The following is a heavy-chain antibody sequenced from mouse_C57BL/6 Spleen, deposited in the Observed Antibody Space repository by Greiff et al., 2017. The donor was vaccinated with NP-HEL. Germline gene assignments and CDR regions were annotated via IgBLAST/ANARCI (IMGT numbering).Heavy chain of an antibody. Sequence: VQLQQSGAELVRPGASVKLSCTASGFNIKDYYMHWVKQRPEQGLEWIGRIDPEDGDTEYAPKFQGKATMTADTSSNTAYLQLSSLTSEDTAVYYCTTTITTVVATPFDYWGQGTTLTVSS. J-gene: IGHJ2*01. CDR1: GFNIKDYY. D-gene: IGHD1-1*01. CDR2: IDPEDGDT. CDR3: TTTITTVVATPFDY. V-gene: IGHV14-1*01.